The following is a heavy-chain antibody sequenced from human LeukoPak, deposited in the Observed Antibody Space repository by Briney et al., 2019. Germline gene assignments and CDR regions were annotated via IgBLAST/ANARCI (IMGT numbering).Heavy chain of an antibody. CDR3: ARGSYDYVWGSYRYTPLDY. Sequence: ASVKVSCKASGYTITGYYMHWVRQAPGQGLEWMGWINPNSGGTNYAQKFQGRVTMTRDTSISTAYMELSRLRSDDTAVYYCARGSYDYVWGSYRYTPLDYWGQRTLVTVSS. D-gene: IGHD3-16*02. V-gene: IGHV1-2*02. CDR2: INPNSGGT. CDR1: GYTITGYY. J-gene: IGHJ4*02.